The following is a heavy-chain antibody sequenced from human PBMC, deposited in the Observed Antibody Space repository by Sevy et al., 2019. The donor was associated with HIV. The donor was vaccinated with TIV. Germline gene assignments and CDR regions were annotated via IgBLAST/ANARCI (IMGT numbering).Heavy chain of an antibody. CDR2: ISSSSSYI. V-gene: IGHV3-21*01. CDR1: GFTFSSYS. CDR3: ARDVGVTMVRGVISDYYYGMDV. Sequence: GGSLRLSCAASGFTFSSYSMNWVRQAPGKGLEWVSSISSSSSYIYYADSVKGRFTISRDKAKNSLYLQMNSLRAEDTAVYYCARDVGVTMVRGVISDYYYGMDVWGQGTTVTVSS. D-gene: IGHD3-10*01. J-gene: IGHJ6*02.